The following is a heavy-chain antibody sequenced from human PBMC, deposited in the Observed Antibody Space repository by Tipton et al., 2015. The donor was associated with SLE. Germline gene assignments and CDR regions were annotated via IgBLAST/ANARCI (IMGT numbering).Heavy chain of an antibody. Sequence: SLRLSCAASGFTFSSYWMHWVRQAPGKGLVWVSRINTEGSSRGYADSVKGRFTTSRDNAKNTLYLQMNTLRAEDTAVYYCARAFYDSSGYNDAFDIWGQGTMVTVSS. V-gene: IGHV3-74*01. CDR1: GFTFSSYW. CDR2: INTEGSSR. J-gene: IGHJ3*02. D-gene: IGHD3-22*01. CDR3: ARAFYDSSGYNDAFDI.